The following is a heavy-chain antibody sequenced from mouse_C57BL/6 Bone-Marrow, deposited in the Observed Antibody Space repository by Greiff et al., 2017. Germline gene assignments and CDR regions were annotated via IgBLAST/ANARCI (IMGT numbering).Heavy chain of an antibody. V-gene: IGHV1-15*01. CDR3: TDGYDYFDY. CDR2: IDPETGGT. Sequence: VQLQQSGAELVRPGASVTLSCKASGYTFTDYEMHWVKQTPVHGLEWIGAIDPETGGTAYNQKFKGKAILTADKSSSTAYMELRILTSEDSAVYYCTDGYDYFDYWGQGTTLTVSS. D-gene: IGHD2-2*01. J-gene: IGHJ2*01. CDR1: GYTFTDYE.